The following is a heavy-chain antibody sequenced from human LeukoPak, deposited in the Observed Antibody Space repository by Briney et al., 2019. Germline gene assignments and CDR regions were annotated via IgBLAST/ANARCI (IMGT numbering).Heavy chain of an antibody. CDR2: INHSGST. Sequence: SETLSLTCAVYGGSFSGYYWSWIRQPPGKGLEWIGEINHSGSTNYNPSLKSRVTISVDTSKNQFSLKLSSVTAADTAVYCCARLNCSGGSCYPDYWGQGTLVTVSS. J-gene: IGHJ4*02. CDR1: GGSFSGYY. D-gene: IGHD2-15*01. V-gene: IGHV4-34*01. CDR3: ARLNCSGGSCYPDY.